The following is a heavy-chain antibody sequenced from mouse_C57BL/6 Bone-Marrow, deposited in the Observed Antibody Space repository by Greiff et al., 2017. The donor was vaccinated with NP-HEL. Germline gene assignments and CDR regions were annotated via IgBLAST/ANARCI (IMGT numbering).Heavy chain of an antibody. CDR3: AREGYYYGRGFAY. J-gene: IGHJ3*01. Sequence: QVQLKESGAELARPGASVKLSCKASGYTFTSYGISWVKQRTGQGLEWIGEIYPRSGNTYYNEKFKGKATLTADKSSSTAYMELRSLTSEDSAVYFCAREGYYYGRGFAYWGQGTLVTVSA. CDR1: GYTFTSYG. CDR2: IYPRSGNT. D-gene: IGHD1-1*01. V-gene: IGHV1-81*01.